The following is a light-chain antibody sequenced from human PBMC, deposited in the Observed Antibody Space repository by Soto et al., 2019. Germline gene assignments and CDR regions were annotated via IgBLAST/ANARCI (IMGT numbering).Light chain of an antibody. CDR2: EVS. CDR3: SSFTTTATLVV. CDR1: SSDVGAYNS. V-gene: IGLV2-14*01. Sequence: QSVLTQPASVSGSPGQSITISCTGTSSDVGAYNSVSWYQQHPGKAPKLMIYEVSNRPLGVSNRFSGSKSGNTASLTISGLQVEDEADYFCSSFTTTATLVVFGGRTKVTVL. J-gene: IGLJ3*02.